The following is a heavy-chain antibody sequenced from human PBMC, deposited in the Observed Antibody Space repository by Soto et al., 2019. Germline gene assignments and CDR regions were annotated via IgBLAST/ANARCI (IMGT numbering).Heavy chain of an antibody. J-gene: IGHJ4*02. D-gene: IGHD6-13*01. CDR3: VRAAARGDS. CDR1: GFYFSGYW. CDR2: INTDGSDT. Sequence: GVLRLSCAASGFYFSGYWMHWVRQVPGKGLVWVSRINTDGSDTLYADSVKGRFTISRDNTKNTLYLQMSSLRAEDTAIYYCVRAAARGDSWGQGTLVTVSS. V-gene: IGHV3-74*01.